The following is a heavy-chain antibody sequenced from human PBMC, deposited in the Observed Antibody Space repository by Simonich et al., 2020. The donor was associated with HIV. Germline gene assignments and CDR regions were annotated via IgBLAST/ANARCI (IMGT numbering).Heavy chain of an antibody. J-gene: IGHJ4*02. Sequence: QVKLQQWGAGLLKPSETLSLTCAVYGGSFSGYYWSWIRQSPGKGLEWIGEVSRRGSTNPNPSLKSRVTISGDTSKNQFSLKLNSVTAADAAVYYCARRTTAYYDFWSSFYFDFWGQGTLVTVSS. CDR2: VSRRGST. CDR1: GGSFSGYY. D-gene: IGHD3-3*01. V-gene: IGHV4-34*01. CDR3: ARRTTAYYDFWSSFYFDF.